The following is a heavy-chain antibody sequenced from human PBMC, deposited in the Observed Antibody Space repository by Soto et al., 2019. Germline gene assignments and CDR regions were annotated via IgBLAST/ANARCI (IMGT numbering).Heavy chain of an antibody. CDR2: ISYDGSNK. V-gene: IGHV3-30*18. J-gene: IGHJ3*02. CDR3: ANLPLGGIDRAFDI. CDR1: GFTFSSYG. Sequence: GGSLRLSCAASGFTFSSYGMHWVRQAPGKGLEWVAVISYDGSNKYYADSVKGRFTISRDNSKNTLYLQMNSLRAEDTAVYYCANLPLGGIDRAFDIWGQGTMVTVSS. D-gene: IGHD3-16*01.